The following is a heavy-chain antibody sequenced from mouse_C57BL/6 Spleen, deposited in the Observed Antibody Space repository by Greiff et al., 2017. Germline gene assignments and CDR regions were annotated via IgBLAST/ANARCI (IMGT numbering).Heavy chain of an antibody. Sequence: VQLQQSGAELVKPGASVTLSCTASGFNIKDYYMHWVKQRTEQGLEWIGRIDPEDGETKYAPKFQGKATITADTSANPAYLQLSSRTSEATAVYYCASYGPLAYWGQGTLVTVAA. CDR1: GFNIKDYY. V-gene: IGHV14-2*01. CDR2: IDPEDGET. D-gene: IGHD1-1*01. CDR3: ASYGPLAY. J-gene: IGHJ3*01.